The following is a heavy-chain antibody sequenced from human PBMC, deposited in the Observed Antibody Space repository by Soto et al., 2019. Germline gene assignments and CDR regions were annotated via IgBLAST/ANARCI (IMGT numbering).Heavy chain of an antibody. J-gene: IGHJ4*02. CDR3: ARDDPDRPDDSSGYWTFDY. Sequence: EVQLVESGGGLVQPGGSLRLSCAASGFTFSSYSMNWVRQVPGKRLEWVSYISSSSSTIYYADSVKGRFPISRDNAKNSLYLHMNSLRDEDTAVYYCARDDPDRPDDSSGYWTFDYWGQGTLVTVAS. CDR2: ISSSSSTI. V-gene: IGHV3-48*02. CDR1: GFTFSSYS. D-gene: IGHD3-22*01.